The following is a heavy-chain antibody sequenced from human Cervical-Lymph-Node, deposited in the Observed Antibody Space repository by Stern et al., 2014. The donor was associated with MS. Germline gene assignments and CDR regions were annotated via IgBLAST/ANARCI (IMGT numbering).Heavy chain of an antibody. V-gene: IGHV1-69*01. Sequence: VPLLESGAEVKKPGSSVKVSCKASGGTFSSYAINWVRQAPGQGPEWMGGVIRIFGTASYAQKFQGRVTITADESTSTAYMELSSLRSEDTAVYYCARDSRHYDASYYFDSWGQGTLVTVSS. CDR2: VIRIFGTA. CDR3: ARDSRHYDASYYFDS. D-gene: IGHD3-16*01. J-gene: IGHJ4*02. CDR1: GGTFSSYA.